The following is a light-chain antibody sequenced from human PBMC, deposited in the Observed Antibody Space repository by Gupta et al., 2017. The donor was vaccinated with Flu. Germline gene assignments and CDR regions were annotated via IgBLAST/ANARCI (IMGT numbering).Light chain of an antibody. V-gene: IGLV1-44*01. Sequence: WFHHLPETAPRLLICNDNHPPPGVPVRFSGSKSGTSASLAIGGLQPEDEADYYCAAWDDSLTALSADGSRTGLWVFGGGTKLSVL. CDR2: NDN. J-gene: IGLJ3*02. CDR3: AAWDDSLTALSADGSRTGLWV.